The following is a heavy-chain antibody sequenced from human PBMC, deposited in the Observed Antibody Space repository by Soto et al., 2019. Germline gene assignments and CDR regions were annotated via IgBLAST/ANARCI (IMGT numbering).Heavy chain of an antibody. V-gene: IGHV2-5*02. CDR1: GFSLSTSGVG. CDR2: IYWDDDK. D-gene: IGHD3-10*01. Sequence: QITLKESGPTLVKPTQTLTLTCTFSGFSLSTSGVGVGWIRQPPGKALEWLALIYWDDDKRYSPSLKSRLTITKDTSKTQVVLTMTNMDPVDTATYYCAHKEDYYGSNGGGWFDPWGQGTLVTVSS. CDR3: AHKEDYYGSNGGGWFDP. J-gene: IGHJ5*02.